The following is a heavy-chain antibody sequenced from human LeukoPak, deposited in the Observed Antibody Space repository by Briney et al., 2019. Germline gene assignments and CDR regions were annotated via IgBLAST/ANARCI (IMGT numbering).Heavy chain of an antibody. J-gene: IGHJ6*03. V-gene: IGHV1-8*01. CDR3: ARKDWDYYYMDV. CDR1: GYTFTSYD. CDR2: MNPNSGNT. Sequence: ASVKVSCKASGYTFTSYDINWVRQATGQGLEWMGWMNPNSGNTGYAQKFQGRVTMTRNTSISTAYMELSSLRSEDTAVYYCARKDWDYYYMDVWGKGTTVTVSS. D-gene: IGHD3-9*01.